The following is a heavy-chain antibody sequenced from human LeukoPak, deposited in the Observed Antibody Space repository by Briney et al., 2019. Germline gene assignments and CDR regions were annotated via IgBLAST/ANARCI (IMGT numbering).Heavy chain of an antibody. CDR2: IYSGGST. CDR3: ARETIAARARYEG. CDR1: GFTVSSNY. V-gene: IGHV3-66*01. D-gene: IGHD6-6*01. J-gene: IGHJ4*02. Sequence: GGSLRLSCAASGFTVSSNYMSWVRQAPGKGLEWVSVIYSGGSTYYADSVKGRFTISRDNSKNTLYLQMNSLRAEDTAVYYCARETIAARARYEGWGQGTLVTVSS.